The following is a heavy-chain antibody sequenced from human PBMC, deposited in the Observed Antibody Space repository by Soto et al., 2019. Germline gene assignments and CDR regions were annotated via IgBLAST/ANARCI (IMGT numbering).Heavy chain of an antibody. CDR2: IKQDGSEK. Sequence: GGSLRLSCAASGFTFSSYWISWVRQAPGKGLEWVANIKQDGSEKYYVDSVKGRFTISRDNAKNSLYLQMNSLRAEDTAVYYCARDVGGIVAYDYWGQGTLVTVSS. CDR3: ARDVGGIVAYDY. V-gene: IGHV3-7*03. D-gene: IGHD5-12*01. CDR1: GFTFSSYW. J-gene: IGHJ4*02.